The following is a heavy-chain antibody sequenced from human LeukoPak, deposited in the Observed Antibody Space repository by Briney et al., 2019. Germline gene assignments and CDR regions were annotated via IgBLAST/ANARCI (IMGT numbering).Heavy chain of an antibody. CDR1: GGTFSINA. Sequence: ASVKVSCKASGGTFSINAITWVRQAPGQGLEWMGGIIPMSETPKYTQKFQGRVTITTDESTNTAYMELSSLRSEDTAVYYCARVKNSGECVSNSCYGVWPLDIWGQGTMVTVSS. CDR2: IIPMSETP. J-gene: IGHJ3*02. CDR3: ARVKNSGECVSNSCYGVWPLDI. V-gene: IGHV1-69*05. D-gene: IGHD2-2*01.